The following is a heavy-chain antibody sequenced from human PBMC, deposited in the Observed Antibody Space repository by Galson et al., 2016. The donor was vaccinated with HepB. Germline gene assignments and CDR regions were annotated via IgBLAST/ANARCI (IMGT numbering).Heavy chain of an antibody. CDR3: AKGDCSTRNCFSLHY. D-gene: IGHD2-2*01. CDR1: GFTSEDYT. J-gene: IGHJ4*02. V-gene: IGHV3-9*02. Sequence: SLRLSCAASGFTSEDYTMHWVRQAPGKGLEWVSSISWHSRSIGYADSVKGRFTISRDNAKNSVYLEMNSLRSEDMALYYCAKGDCSTRNCFSLHYWGQGTLVTVSS. CDR2: ISWHSRSI.